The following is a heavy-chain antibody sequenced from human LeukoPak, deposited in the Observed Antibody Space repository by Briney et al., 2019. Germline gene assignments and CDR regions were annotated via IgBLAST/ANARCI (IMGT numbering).Heavy chain of an antibody. CDR2: FDPEDGET. J-gene: IGHJ3*02. V-gene: IGHV1-24*01. Sequence: GASVKVSCKVSGYTLTELSMHWVRQAPGKGLEWMGGFDPEDGETIYAQKFQGRVTMTEDTSTDTAYMELSNLRSEDTAVYYCATRPGRTDAFDIWGQGTMVTVSS. CDR1: GYTLTELS. CDR3: ATRPGRTDAFDI. D-gene: IGHD1-1*01.